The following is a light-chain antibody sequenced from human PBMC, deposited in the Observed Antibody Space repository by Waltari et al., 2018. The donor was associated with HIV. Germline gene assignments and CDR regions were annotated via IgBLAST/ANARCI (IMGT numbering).Light chain of an antibody. CDR2: QDS. V-gene: IGLV3-1*01. CDR3: QAWDSSTVV. CDR1: KLGDNY. Sequence: SYDLPQPPSVSVSPGQTASITCPGEKLGDNYACWYQQKPGQSPVLVIFQDSKRPSGIPERCSGSNSGNTATLTISGTQAMDEADYYCQAWDSSTVVFGGGTKLTVL. J-gene: IGLJ2*01.